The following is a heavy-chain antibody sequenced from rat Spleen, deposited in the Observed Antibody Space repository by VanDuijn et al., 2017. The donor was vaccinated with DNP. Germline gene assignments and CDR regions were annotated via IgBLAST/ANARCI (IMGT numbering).Heavy chain of an antibody. V-gene: IGHV5-7*01. J-gene: IGHJ4*01. CDR3: ARHDHYGNYHFYAMDA. CDR1: GFTFSNCN. D-gene: IGHD1-12*03. Sequence: EVQLVESGGGLVQPGNSLKLSCAASGFTFSNCNMAWVRQAPKKGLEWVATISYDGSSTYYRDSVKGRFTISRDDAKSTLYLQRDSLRSEDTATYFCARHDHYGNYHFYAMDAWGQGTSVTVSS. CDR2: ISYDGSST.